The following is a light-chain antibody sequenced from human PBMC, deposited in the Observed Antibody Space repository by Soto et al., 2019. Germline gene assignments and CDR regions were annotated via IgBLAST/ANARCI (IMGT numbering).Light chain of an antibody. CDR1: QSVRSSY. V-gene: IGKV3-20*01. CDR3: QLYGSSFI. J-gene: IGKJ3*01. Sequence: MVLTQSPGNLSLSPGERATLSCRASQSVRSSYVAWYQQKPGQAPRLLIYGASSRATGIPDRFRGSGSGTDFTLTISRLEPEDFAVYYCQLYGSSFIFGPGTKVDIK. CDR2: GAS.